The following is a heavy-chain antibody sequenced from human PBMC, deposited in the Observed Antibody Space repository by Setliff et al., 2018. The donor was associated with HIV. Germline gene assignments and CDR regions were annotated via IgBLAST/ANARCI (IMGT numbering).Heavy chain of an antibody. J-gene: IGHJ4*01. CDR3: ARGALLAVFDFDH. D-gene: IGHD3-10*01. Sequence: SVKVSCKASGGTFSSYVISWVRQAPGQGLEWMGGIIPILGIANYAQKLQGRITLTTDTSANTAYMELSSLRSDDTAVYFCARGALLAVFDFDHWGHGTLVTVS. CDR2: IIPILGIA. CDR1: GGTFSSYV. V-gene: IGHV1-69*10.